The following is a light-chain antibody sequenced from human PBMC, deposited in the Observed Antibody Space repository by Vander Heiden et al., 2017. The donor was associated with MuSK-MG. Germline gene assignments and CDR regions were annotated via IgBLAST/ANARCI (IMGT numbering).Light chain of an antibody. CDR3: QAWDSSTASWV. CDR1: KLGDKY. V-gene: IGLV3-1*01. CDR2: QDS. Sequence: SYELTQPPSVSVSPGQTASITCSGDKLGDKYACWYQQKPGQSPVLVIYQDSKRPSGIPERFSGSNSGNTATLTISGTQAMDEADCYCQAWDSSTASWVFGTGTKVTVL. J-gene: IGLJ1*01.